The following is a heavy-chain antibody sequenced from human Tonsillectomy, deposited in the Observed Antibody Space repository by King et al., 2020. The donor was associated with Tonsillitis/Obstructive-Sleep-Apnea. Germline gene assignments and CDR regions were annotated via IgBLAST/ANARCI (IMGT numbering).Heavy chain of an antibody. V-gene: IGHV4-39*01. Sequence: LQLQESGPGLVKPSETLSLTCTVSGGSIRTRNYYWGWIRQPPGKGLEWIGTIYYSGSTYYNPSLKSRVTISVDTSKNQLSLKLSSVTAADTAVYYCARRVNFDSNFDYWGPGTLVTVSS. CDR3: ARRVNFDSNFDY. J-gene: IGHJ4*02. CDR1: GGSIRTRNYY. CDR2: IYYSGST. D-gene: IGHD1-7*01.